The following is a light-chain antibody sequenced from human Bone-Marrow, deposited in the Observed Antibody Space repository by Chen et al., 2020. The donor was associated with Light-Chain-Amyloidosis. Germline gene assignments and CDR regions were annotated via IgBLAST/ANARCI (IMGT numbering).Light chain of an antibody. V-gene: IGLV3-1*01. CDR3: QAWDTTTHVV. CDR1: ELGNKF. J-gene: IGLJ2*01. Sequence: SYALTQPPSVSVPPGQTAAITCSTDELGNKFTCWYRQKPGQSPVLVIYQDNKRPSGIPERFSGSVSANTATLTISETQPMDEADYCCQAWDTTTHVVFGGGTKLTVL. CDR2: QDN.